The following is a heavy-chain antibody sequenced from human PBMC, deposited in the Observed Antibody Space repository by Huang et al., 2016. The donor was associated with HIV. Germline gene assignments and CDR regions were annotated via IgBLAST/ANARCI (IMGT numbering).Heavy chain of an antibody. Sequence: QVQLMLCGGGLVKLRGCGRLLCAAVGVDFRDCYSRWTRAARGAGRALAAYLSSRSSSAYTIYAGDSVGSRFTIARATTKNSLNLQMNILTVEDTVVYYCARYDFWSGYLDVWGKGTTVIVSS. D-gene: IGHD3-3*01. CDR1: GVDFRDCY. V-gene: IGHV3-11*06. J-gene: IGHJ6*04. CDR2: LSSRSSSAYTI. CDR3: ARYDFWSGYLDV.